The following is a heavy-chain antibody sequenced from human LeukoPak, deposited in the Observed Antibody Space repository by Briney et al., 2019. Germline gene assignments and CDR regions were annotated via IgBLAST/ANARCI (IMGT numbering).Heavy chain of an antibody. CDR2: ISWDGGST. J-gene: IGHJ4*02. Sequence: GGSLRLSCAASGFTFDDYTMHWVRQAPGKGLEWVSLISWDGGSTYYADSVKGRFTISRDNSKNTLYLQMNSLRAEDTAVYYCAKDMYYYGSGSYYELDYWGQGTLVTVSS. V-gene: IGHV3-43*01. CDR3: AKDMYYYGSGSYYELDY. D-gene: IGHD3-10*01. CDR1: GFTFDDYT.